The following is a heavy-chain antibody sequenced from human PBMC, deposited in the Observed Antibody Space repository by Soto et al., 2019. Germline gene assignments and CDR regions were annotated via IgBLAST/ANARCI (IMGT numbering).Heavy chain of an antibody. V-gene: IGHV4-59*08. CDR3: ARRVAVAGFMDV. CDR2: IYYSGST. Sequence: PSETLCLTCTVSGGSISSYYWSWIRQPPGKGLEWIGYIYYSGSTNYNPSLKSRVTISVDTSKNQFSLKLSSVTAADTAVYYCARRVAVAGFMDVWGQGTTVTVSS. J-gene: IGHJ6*02. CDR1: GGSISSYY. D-gene: IGHD6-19*01.